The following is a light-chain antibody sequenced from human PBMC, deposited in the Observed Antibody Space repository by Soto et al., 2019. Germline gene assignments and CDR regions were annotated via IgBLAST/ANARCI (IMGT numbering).Light chain of an antibody. CDR2: INN. CDR3: SAWDDSLNSVV. J-gene: IGLJ2*01. CDR1: SSNLGTNT. Sequence: QLVLTQPPSASGTPGQRVTISCSGSSSNLGTNTVNWYQQIPGTAPKLLIQINNQRPSGVPDRFSGSKSGTSASLAISGLQSEDEADYYCSAWDDSLNSVVFGGGTKLTVL. V-gene: IGLV1-44*01.